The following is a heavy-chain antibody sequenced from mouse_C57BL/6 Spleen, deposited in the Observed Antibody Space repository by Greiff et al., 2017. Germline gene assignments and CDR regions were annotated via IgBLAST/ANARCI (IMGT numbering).Heavy chain of an antibody. CDR1: GFSLTSYG. Sequence: QVQLQQSGPGLVQPSQSLSITCTVSGFSLTSYGVHWVRQSPGKGLEWLGVIWSGGSTDYNAAFISRLSISKDKSKSQVFFKMNSLQADDTAIYYCARGDEDESWVAYWGQGTLVTVSA. J-gene: IGHJ3*01. CDR3: ARGDEDESWVAY. CDR2: IWSGGST. V-gene: IGHV2-2*01.